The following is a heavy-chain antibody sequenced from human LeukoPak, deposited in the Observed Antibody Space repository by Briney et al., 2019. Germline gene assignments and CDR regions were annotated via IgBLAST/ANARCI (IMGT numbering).Heavy chain of an antibody. D-gene: IGHD6-6*01. CDR3: ARSRSSSSGNDY. CDR1: GGTFSSYA. J-gene: IGHJ4*02. Sequence: ASVKVSCKASGGTFSSYAISWVRQAPGQGLEWMGGIIPIFGTANYAQKFQGRVTITTDESTSTAYMELSSLRSEDTAVYYCARSRSSSSGNDYWGQGTLVTVSS. V-gene: IGHV1-69*05. CDR2: IIPIFGTA.